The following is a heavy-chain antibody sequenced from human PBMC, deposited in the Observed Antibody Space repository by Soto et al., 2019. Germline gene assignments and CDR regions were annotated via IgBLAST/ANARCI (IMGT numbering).Heavy chain of an antibody. CDR2: IRSKTDGGTA. Sequence: EVQLVESGGGLVKPGGSLRLSCAASGFTFTNAWMTWVRQAPGKGLEWVGRIRSKTDGGTADFAAPVKGRFTISRDDSKNTLYLEMSSLKTEDTAVYHCTTMGYCSGTRCYSVLDSWGQGTLVTVSS. CDR1: GFTFTNAW. D-gene: IGHD2-2*01. V-gene: IGHV3-15*01. CDR3: TTMGYCSGTRCYSVLDS. J-gene: IGHJ4*02.